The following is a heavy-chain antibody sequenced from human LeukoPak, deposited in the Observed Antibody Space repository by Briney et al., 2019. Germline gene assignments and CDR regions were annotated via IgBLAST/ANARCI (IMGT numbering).Heavy chain of an antibody. V-gene: IGHV4-39*01. CDR3: ARLYSGSYRGY. CDR2: IYYSGST. D-gene: IGHD1-26*01. CDR1: GGSISSSSYY. Sequence: PSETLSLTCTVSGGSISSSSYYWGWIRQPPGKGLEWIGSIYYSGSTYYNPSLKSRVTISVDTSKNQFSLKLSSVTAADTAVYYCARLYSGSYRGYWGQGTLVTVSS. J-gene: IGHJ4*02.